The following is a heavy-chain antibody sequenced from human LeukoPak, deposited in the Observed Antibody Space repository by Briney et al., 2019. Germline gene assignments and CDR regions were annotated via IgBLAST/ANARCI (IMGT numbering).Heavy chain of an antibody. V-gene: IGHV3-30*03. CDR2: ISYDGSNK. D-gene: IGHD1-14*01. CDR3: ARDLATGGYYYYYMDV. J-gene: IGHJ6*03. Sequence: GRSLRLSCAASGFTFSSYGMHWVRQAPGKGLEWVAVISYDGSNKYYADSVKGRFTISRDNSKNTLYLQMNSLRAEDTAVYYCARDLATGGYYYYYMDVWGKGTTVTVSS. CDR1: GFTFSSYG.